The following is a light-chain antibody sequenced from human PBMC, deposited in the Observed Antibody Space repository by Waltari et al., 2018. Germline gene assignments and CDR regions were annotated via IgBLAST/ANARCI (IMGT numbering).Light chain of an antibody. Sequence: VLTHSPGTLSLSPGERATLPCSASQSLKWTWLVWYQQKSGQAPRLLIYGGSSRAAGIPDRFSGSGSGTDFTLTISRLEPEDSAVYYCQQYESSVMYTFGQGTKVEIK. J-gene: IGKJ2*01. V-gene: IGKV3-20*01. CDR2: GGS. CDR1: QSLKWTW. CDR3: QQYESSVMYT.